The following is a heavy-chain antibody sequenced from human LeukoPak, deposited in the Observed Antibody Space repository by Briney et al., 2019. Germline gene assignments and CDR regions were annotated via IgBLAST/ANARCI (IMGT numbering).Heavy chain of an antibody. Sequence: SQTLSLTCTVSGDSISSGDHYWTWIRQPPGKGLEWIGYIRYGGSTCYNPSLKSRVIISVDMSNNQFSLSLNSLSAADSAVYYCARAAAVTNSWYYFDYWGQGTLVTVSS. CDR2: IRYGGST. CDR1: GDSISSGDHY. CDR3: ARAAAVTNSWYYFDY. D-gene: IGHD2/OR15-2a*01. J-gene: IGHJ4*02. V-gene: IGHV4-30-4*01.